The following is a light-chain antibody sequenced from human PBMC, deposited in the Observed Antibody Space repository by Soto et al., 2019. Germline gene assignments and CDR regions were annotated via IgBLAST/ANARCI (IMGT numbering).Light chain of an antibody. CDR3: CSSAGSSPFRV. CDR1: SSDVGSYNL. Sequence: QSALTQPASVSGSPGQSITISCTETSSDVGSYNLVSWYQQHPGKAPKLIIYEGNKRPSGVSNRFSGSKSGNTASLTISGLQAEDEGDYYCCSSAGSSPFRVFGTGTKLTVL. CDR2: EGN. J-gene: IGLJ1*01. V-gene: IGLV2-23*01.